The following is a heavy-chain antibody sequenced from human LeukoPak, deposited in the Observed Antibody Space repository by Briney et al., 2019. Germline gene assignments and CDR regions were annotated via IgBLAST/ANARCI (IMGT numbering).Heavy chain of an antibody. CDR1: GGSISSYY. Sequence: PSETLSLTCSVSGGSISSYYWSWIRQPPGKGLEWIGYIHYSGSTNYNTSLKSRVSISVDTSNNQFSLKPSAVTAADTAVYYCAGGVDYYDSSGPWGQGTLVTVSS. J-gene: IGHJ5*02. V-gene: IGHV4-59*01. CDR3: AGGVDYYDSSGP. CDR2: IHYSGST. D-gene: IGHD3-22*01.